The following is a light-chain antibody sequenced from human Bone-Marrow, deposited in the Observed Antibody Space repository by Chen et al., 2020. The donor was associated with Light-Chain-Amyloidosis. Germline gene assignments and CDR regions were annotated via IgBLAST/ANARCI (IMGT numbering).Light chain of an antibody. CDR1: QGITKF. CDR3: QQYGTSPLT. J-gene: IGKJ4*01. V-gene: IGKV1-33*01. Sequence: DIQMTQSQSSLSASVGDRVTITCQASQGITKFLNWYQQKPGEAPKLLIYDASNLETGVPSRFSGGGSGTDFTFTISSLQPEDFAMYYCQQYGTSPLTFGGGTKVEIK. CDR2: DAS.